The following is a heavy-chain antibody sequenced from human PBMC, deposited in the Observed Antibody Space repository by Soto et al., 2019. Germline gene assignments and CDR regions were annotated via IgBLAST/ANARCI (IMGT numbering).Heavy chain of an antibody. CDR2: IFPLLAMV. CDR1: GGDLTNSG. Sequence: QVNLVQSGAEMKKSGSSVKVSCKVSGGDLTNSGISWVRQAPGQGLEWMGGIFPLLAMVDYSQKFQGRVTTTADDPTSPAYMDPGSLRSAATAVDYCASEAGARFKSWGQGTLVLVSS. V-gene: IGHV1-69*04. J-gene: IGHJ4*02. CDR3: ASEAGARFKS. D-gene: IGHD1-26*01.